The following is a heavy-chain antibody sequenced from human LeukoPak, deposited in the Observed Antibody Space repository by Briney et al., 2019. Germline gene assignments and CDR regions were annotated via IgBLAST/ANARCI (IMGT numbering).Heavy chain of an antibody. V-gene: IGHV3-7*01. CDR2: IQQDGSEK. D-gene: IGHD1-1*01. CDR3: ARSSGPIVFDY. J-gene: IGHJ4*02. Sequence: GGSLRLSCAASGFTFSSYWMSWLRQAPGKGLEWVANIQQDGSEKYYVDSVKGRFTISRDNAKNSLYLQMNSLRAEDTAVYYCARSSGPIVFDYWGQGTLVTVSS. CDR1: GFTFSSYW.